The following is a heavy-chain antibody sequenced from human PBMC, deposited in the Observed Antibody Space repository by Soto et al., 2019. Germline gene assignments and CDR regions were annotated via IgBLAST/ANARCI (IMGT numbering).Heavy chain of an antibody. J-gene: IGHJ4*02. CDR3: ARENSYFDY. CDR2: ISAYNANA. V-gene: IGHV1-18*01. Sequence: QIPLLQSGAEVKKPGASVKVTYKASGYTFRNFGISWVRQAPGQGLEWMGWISAYNANANYAQKFQGRLTMTADTSTSTAYMELRSLRSDDTAVYYCARENSYFDYWGQGTLVTVSS. CDR1: GYTFRNFG.